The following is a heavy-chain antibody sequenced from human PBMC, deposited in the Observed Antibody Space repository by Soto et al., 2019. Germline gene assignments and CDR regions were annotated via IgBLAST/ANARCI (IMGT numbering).Heavy chain of an antibody. Sequence: SETLSLTCTVSGGSISSYYWSWIRQPPGKGLEWIGYIYYSGSTNYNPSLKSRVTISVDTSKNQFSLKLSSVTAADTAVYYCARSYAGDNWFDPWGQGTLVTVSS. J-gene: IGHJ5*02. CDR3: ARSYAGDNWFDP. V-gene: IGHV4-59*01. D-gene: IGHD3-16*01. CDR2: IYYSGST. CDR1: GGSISSYY.